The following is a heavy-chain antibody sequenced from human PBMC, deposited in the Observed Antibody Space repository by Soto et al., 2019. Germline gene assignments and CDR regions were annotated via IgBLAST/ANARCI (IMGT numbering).Heavy chain of an antibody. Sequence: GASVKVSCKASGGTFRSYGINWVRQAPGQGLEWMGGIIPIFGTLISAQKFQDRLTISADESTGTAYMELSNLRQEDTAVYYCAREGGGLGYCSGGACNWYLGVWGRGTLVTVSS. J-gene: IGHJ2*01. CDR2: IIPIFGTL. D-gene: IGHD2-15*01. V-gene: IGHV1-69*13. CDR1: GGTFRSYG. CDR3: AREGGGLGYCSGGACNWYLGV.